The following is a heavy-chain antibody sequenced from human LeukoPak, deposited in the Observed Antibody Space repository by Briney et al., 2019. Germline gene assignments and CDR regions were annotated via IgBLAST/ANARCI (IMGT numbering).Heavy chain of an antibody. D-gene: IGHD2-15*01. Sequence: ASVKVSCKASGYTFTSYGISWVRQAPGQGLEWMGWISAYNGNTNYAQKLQGRVTMTTDKSTSTAYMELRSLRSDDTAVYYCARAYPSLYCSGGSCYGNWFDPWGQGTLVTVSS. J-gene: IGHJ5*02. CDR3: ARAYPSLYCSGGSCYGNWFDP. CDR1: GYTFTSYG. CDR2: ISAYNGNT. V-gene: IGHV1-18*01.